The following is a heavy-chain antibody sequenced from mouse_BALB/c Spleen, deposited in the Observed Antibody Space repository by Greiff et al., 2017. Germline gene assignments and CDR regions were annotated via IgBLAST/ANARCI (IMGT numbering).Heavy chain of an antibody. CDR1: GYSFTSYY. CDR3: ARYLWYFDV. D-gene: IGHD5-1*01. CDR2: IDPFNGGT. V-gene: IGHV1S135*01. Sequence: VQLQQSGPELMKPGASVKISCKASGYSFTSYYMHWVKQSHGKSLEWIGYIDPFNGGTSYNQKFKGKATLTVDKSSSTAYMHLSSLTSEDSAVYYCARYLWYFDVWGAGTTVTVSS. J-gene: IGHJ1*01.